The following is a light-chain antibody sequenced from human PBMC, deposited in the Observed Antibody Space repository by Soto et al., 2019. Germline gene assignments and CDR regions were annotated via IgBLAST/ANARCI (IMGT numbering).Light chain of an antibody. CDR3: QQYNNWPPWT. V-gene: IGKV3-20*01. CDR2: GAS. CDR1: QSVSSSY. Sequence: EVVCTQSPCTLSLSPGERATLSCRASQSVSSSYLAWYQQKPGQAPRLLIYGASSRATGIPDRFSGSGSGTDFTLTISSLQSEDFAVYYCQQYNNWPPWTFGQGTKVDI. J-gene: IGKJ1*01.